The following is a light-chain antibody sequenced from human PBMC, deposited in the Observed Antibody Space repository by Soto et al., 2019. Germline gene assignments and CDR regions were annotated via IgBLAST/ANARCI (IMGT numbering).Light chain of an antibody. V-gene: IGLV2-14*01. CDR2: EVS. J-gene: IGLJ1*01. CDR1: SSDVGDYNY. Sequence: QSALTQPASVSGSPVQSITISCTGTSSDVGDYNYVSWYQQHPGKAPKLMIFEVSNRPSGVSNRFSGSKSGNTASLTISGLQAEDEADYYCTSYTTSSSTYVFGTGTKLTVL. CDR3: TSYTTSSSTYV.